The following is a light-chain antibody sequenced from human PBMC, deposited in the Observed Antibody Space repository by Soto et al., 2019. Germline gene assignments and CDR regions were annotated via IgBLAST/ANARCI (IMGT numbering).Light chain of an antibody. CDR3: EQYNNWPLT. CDR1: QSVNSN. Sequence: EIVMTQSPATLSVSPGERATLSCRASQSVNSNLVWYQQKRGQAPRLLIYEASSRATGIPARFSASWSGTEFTLTISSLQSEDFAVYYCEQYNNWPLTFGGGTNVEIK. J-gene: IGKJ4*01. V-gene: IGKV3-15*01. CDR2: EAS.